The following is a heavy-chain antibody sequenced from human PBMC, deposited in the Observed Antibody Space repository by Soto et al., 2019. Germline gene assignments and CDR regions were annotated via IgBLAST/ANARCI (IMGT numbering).Heavy chain of an antibody. CDR2: IRGRGGVT. J-gene: IGHJ4*02. Sequence: EVQLLESGGGLVQPGGSLRLTCVGSGFTFRNQDMSWVRQAPGKGLEWVSGIRGRGGVTYYADSVKGRFTISRDNSKNTLYLQMNNLRANDTAVYYCARDRQFRSYYESAGHYNDWGQGTLVTVSS. D-gene: IGHD3-22*01. CDR3: ARDRQFRSYYESAGHYND. CDR1: GFTFRNQD. V-gene: IGHV3-23*01.